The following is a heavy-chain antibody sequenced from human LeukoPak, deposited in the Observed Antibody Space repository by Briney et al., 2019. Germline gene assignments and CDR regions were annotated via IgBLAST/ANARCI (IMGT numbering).Heavy chain of an antibody. CDR3: AKDSPSRTATTEVPVDY. J-gene: IGHJ4*02. CDR2: ISSSSSYI. D-gene: IGHD1/OR15-1a*01. CDR1: GFSFRDYT. Sequence: GGSLRLSCAASGFSFRDYTMNWVRQAPGKGLEWLASISSSSSYIYFANSVRGRFTISRDNAKNSLHLQMNSLRAEDTAVYYCAKDSPSRTATTEVPVDYWGQGTPVTVSS. V-gene: IGHV3-21*01.